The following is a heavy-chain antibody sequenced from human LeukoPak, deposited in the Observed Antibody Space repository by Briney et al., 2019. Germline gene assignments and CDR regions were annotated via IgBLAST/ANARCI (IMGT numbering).Heavy chain of an antibody. CDR3: ARETGSYLGH. Sequence: GGSLRLSCAATGLSVSSNFMSWVRQAPGKGLEWVSVIYGGGSTYHADSVKGRFTISRDNSKNTLYLQVNSLRAEDTAVYYCARETGSYLGHWGQGTLVTVSS. D-gene: IGHD1-26*01. CDR1: GLSVSSNF. J-gene: IGHJ4*02. CDR2: IYGGGST. V-gene: IGHV3-53*01.